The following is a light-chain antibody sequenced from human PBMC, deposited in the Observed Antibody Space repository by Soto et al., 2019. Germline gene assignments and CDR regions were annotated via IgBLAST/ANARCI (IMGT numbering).Light chain of an antibody. CDR2: EVT. Sequence: QSVLTQPASVSGSPGQSITISCTGSSSDVGAYNFVSWYQHHPGRAPKLILYEVTTRPSGVSSRFSGSKSGNTASLTISGLQADDEATYYCSSFTSTTTPYVFGTSTKV. CDR3: SSFTSTTTPYV. CDR1: SSDVGAYNF. J-gene: IGLJ1*01. V-gene: IGLV2-14*01.